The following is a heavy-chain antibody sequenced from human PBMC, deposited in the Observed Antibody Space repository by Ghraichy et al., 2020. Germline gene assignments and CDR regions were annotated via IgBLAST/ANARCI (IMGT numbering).Heavy chain of an antibody. CDR1: GFTFSSYS. V-gene: IGHV3-21*01. D-gene: IGHD3-22*01. J-gene: IGHJ4*02. CDR2: ITSSSGYI. Sequence: GGSLRLSCAASGFTFSSYSMNWVRQAPGKGLEWVSSITSSSGYIYYADSVKGRFTISRDNAKNSLYLQMNSLRAEDTALYYCARHAYGSSGYYYVDYWGQGTLVTVSS. CDR3: ARHAYGSSGYYYVDY.